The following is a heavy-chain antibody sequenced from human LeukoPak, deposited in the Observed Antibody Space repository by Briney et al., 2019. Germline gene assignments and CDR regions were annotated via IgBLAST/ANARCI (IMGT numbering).Heavy chain of an antibody. J-gene: IGHJ4*02. Sequence: ASVKVSCKASGYTLTGYYMHWVRQAPGQGLEWMGWINPNSGGTNYAQKFQGRVTMTRDTSISTAYMELSRLRSDDTAVYYCAREDQWPSAMNDYWGQGTLVTVSS. CDR2: INPNSGGT. D-gene: IGHD6-19*01. CDR3: AREDQWPSAMNDY. CDR1: GYTLTGYY. V-gene: IGHV1-2*02.